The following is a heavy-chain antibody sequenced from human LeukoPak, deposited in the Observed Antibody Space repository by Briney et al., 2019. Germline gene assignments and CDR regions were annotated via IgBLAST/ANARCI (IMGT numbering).Heavy chain of an antibody. J-gene: IGHJ4*02. V-gene: IGHV1-3*01. Sequence: ASVKVSCTASGYTFTSYAMHWVRQAPGQRLEWMGWINAGNGNTKYSQKFQGRVTITRDTSASTAYMELSSLRSEDTAVYYCARPSHYDFWSGYYPLSIWGQGTLVTVSS. CDR1: GYTFTSYA. D-gene: IGHD3-3*01. CDR2: INAGNGNT. CDR3: ARPSHYDFWSGYYPLSI.